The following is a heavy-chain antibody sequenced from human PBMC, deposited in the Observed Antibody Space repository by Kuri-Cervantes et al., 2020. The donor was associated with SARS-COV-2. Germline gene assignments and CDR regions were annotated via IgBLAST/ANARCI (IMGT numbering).Heavy chain of an antibody. CDR2: MNPNSGNT. J-gene: IGHJ5*02. CDR3: ARDRDMGGWPTTSIGGFDP. D-gene: IGHD2-15*01. Sequence: ASVKVSCKASGYTFTSYDINWVRQATGQGLEWMGWMNPNSGNTGYAQKFQGRVTITRNTSISTAYMELSSLRSEDTAMYYCARDRDMGGWPTTSIGGFDPWGQGTLVTVSS. V-gene: IGHV1-8*03. CDR1: GYTFTSYD.